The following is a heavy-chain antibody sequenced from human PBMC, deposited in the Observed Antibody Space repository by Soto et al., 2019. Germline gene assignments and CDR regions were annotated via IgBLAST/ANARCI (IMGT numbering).Heavy chain of an antibody. Sequence: QVQLVESGGGVVQPGRSLRLSCAASGFTFSSYGMHWVRQAPGKGLEWVAVIWYDGSNKYYADSVKGRFTIFRDNSKNTLYLQMNSLRAEDTAVYYCARGPSSGLDAFDIWGQGTIVTVSS. CDR1: GFTFSSYG. D-gene: IGHD3-10*01. CDR3: ARGPSSGLDAFDI. CDR2: IWYDGSNK. V-gene: IGHV3-33*01. J-gene: IGHJ3*02.